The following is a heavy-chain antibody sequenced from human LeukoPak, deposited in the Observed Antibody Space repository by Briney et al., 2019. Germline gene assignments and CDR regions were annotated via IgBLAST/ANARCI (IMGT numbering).Heavy chain of an antibody. J-gene: IGHJ4*02. V-gene: IGHV4-61*01. CDR1: GGSVSSGSYY. CDR3: ARVNSYAQVDN. Sequence: SETLSLTCTVPGGSVSSGSYYWSWIRHPPGKGLAWIGNIYYSGNTNYYPSLKIRVTISVDKSKNQFYLNLSSVAAADTTVYYCARVNSYAQVDNWGQGTLVTVSS. CDR2: IYYSGNT. D-gene: IGHD5-18*01.